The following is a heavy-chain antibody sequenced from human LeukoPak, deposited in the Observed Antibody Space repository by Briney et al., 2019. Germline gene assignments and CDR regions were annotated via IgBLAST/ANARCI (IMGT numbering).Heavy chain of an antibody. D-gene: IGHD3-10*01. Sequence: RRSLRLSCVVSGFIVSSDGMHWVRQAPGKGLDWVAVLSSDGSNKYYADSVKGRFTISRDISKNTLYLQMNSLRADDTALYYCAKESLYYDFDYWGQGTLVTVSS. V-gene: IGHV3-30*18. CDR3: AKESLYYDFDY. CDR1: GFIVSSDG. CDR2: LSSDGSNK. J-gene: IGHJ4*02.